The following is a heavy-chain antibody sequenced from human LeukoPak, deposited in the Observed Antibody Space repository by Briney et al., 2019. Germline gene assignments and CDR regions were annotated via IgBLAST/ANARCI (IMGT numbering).Heavy chain of an antibody. J-gene: IGHJ4*02. CDR2: IKSRSAGGTT. CDR3: TADLTASHNWHLYDFDY. D-gene: IGHD5-24*01. Sequence: PGGSLRLSCAASGFRFTSAWMSWVRQAPGKGLEWVGRIKSRSAGGTTDYAAPVRGRLTISRDDSKTTLYLEMNSLQTDDTAVYYCTADLTASHNWHLYDFDYWGQGTLVTVSS. CDR1: GFRFTSAW. V-gene: IGHV3-15*01.